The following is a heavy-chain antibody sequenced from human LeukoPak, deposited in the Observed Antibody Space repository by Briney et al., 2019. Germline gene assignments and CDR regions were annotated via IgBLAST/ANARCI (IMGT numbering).Heavy chain of an antibody. D-gene: IGHD3-10*01. CDR3: ARDIRGRITMVRGVPHFDY. CDR2: ISAYNGNT. Sequence: ASVKVSCKASGYAFTSYGISWVRQAPGQGLEWMGWISAYNGNTNYAQKLQGRVTMTTDTSTSTAYMELRSLRSDDTAVYYCARDIRGRITMVRGVPHFDYWGQGTLVTVSS. J-gene: IGHJ4*02. CDR1: GYAFTSYG. V-gene: IGHV1-18*01.